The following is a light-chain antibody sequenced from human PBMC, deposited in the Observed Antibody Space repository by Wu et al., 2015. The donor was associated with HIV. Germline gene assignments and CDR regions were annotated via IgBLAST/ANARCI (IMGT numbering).Light chain of an antibody. J-gene: IGKJ2*01. CDR1: RSISNY. V-gene: IGKV3-11*01. CDR3: QQYGSSPYT. Sequence: DIVLTQSPATLSLSPGERATLFCRASRSISNYLAWYQQKPGQAPRLLISGASNRATGLPARFSGTGSGTDFTLTISSLEPEDFAVYYCQQYGSSPYTFGQGTKLEIK. CDR2: GAS.